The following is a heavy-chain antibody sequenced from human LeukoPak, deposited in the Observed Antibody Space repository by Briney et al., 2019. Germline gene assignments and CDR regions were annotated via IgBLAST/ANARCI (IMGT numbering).Heavy chain of an antibody. CDR1: GGSITNYY. V-gene: IGHV4-59*08. CDR2: IYNTGRT. Sequence: PSETLSLTCAVSGGSITNYYWSWIRQSPGKGLEWIGFIYNTGRTNYNPSLQSRVTMSIDTSKNQFSLKLSSVTAADTAVYYCARQGELAIDYWGQGTLVTVSS. D-gene: IGHD1-26*01. CDR3: ARQGELAIDY. J-gene: IGHJ4*02.